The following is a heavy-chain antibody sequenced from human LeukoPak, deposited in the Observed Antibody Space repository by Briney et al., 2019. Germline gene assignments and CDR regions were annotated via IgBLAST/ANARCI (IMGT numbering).Heavy chain of an antibody. CDR1: GFTFSSYS. CDR2: ISSSSSYI. J-gene: IGHJ4*02. Sequence: GRSLRLSCAASGFTFSSYSMNWVRQAPGKGLEWVSSISSSSSYIYYADSVKGRFTISRDNAKNSLYLQMNSLGAEDTAVYYCATGGIDYWGQGTLVTVSS. D-gene: IGHD7-27*01. CDR3: ATGGIDY. V-gene: IGHV3-21*01.